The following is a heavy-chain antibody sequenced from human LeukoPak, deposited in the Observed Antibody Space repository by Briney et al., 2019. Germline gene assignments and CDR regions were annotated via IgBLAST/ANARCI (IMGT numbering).Heavy chain of an antibody. CDR2: INPNSGGT. CDR3: SSHSGYDSDFDY. CDR1: GYTFTGYY. J-gene: IGHJ4*02. V-gene: IGHV1-2*06. Sequence: GASVKVSCKASGYTFTGYYMHWLRQAPGQGLEWMGRINPNSGGTNYAQKFQGRVTMTRDTSISTAYMELSRLRSDDTAVYYCSSHSGYDSDFDYWGQGTLVTVSS. D-gene: IGHD5-12*01.